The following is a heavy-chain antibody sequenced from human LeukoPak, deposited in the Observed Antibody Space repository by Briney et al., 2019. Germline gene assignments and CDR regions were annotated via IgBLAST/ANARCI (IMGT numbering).Heavy chain of an antibody. CDR3: AKGANWNFRTADRLDP. CDR2: IKQDGNEK. D-gene: IGHD1-1*01. J-gene: IGHJ5*02. CDR1: GFTFRTYW. V-gene: IGHV3-7*01. Sequence: TGGSLRLSCAASGFTFRTYWMSWVRQAPGKGLEWVANIKQDGNEKYYVDSVKGRFTISRDNAKNSLDLQMNSLRAEDTAVYYCAKGANWNFRTADRLDPWGQGTLVTVSS.